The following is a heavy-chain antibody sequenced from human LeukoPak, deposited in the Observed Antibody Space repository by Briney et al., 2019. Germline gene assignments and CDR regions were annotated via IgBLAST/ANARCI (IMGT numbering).Heavy chain of an antibody. J-gene: IGHJ4*02. CDR1: GFTFSTYN. V-gene: IGHV3-21*01. CDR2: ITSSSSYV. D-gene: IGHD3-10*01. Sequence: GGSLRLSCEASGFTFSTYNMNWVRQAPGKRLEWVSSITSSSSYVFYADSVKGRFTISRDNSKNTLYLQMNSLRAEDTAVYYCARDLGTLWGQGTLVTVSS. CDR3: ARDLGTL.